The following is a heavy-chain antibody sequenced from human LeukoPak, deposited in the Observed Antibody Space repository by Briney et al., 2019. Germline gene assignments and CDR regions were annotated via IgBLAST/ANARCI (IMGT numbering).Heavy chain of an antibody. CDR3: ARSPQVVPAAIFHYYMDV. CDR1: GFTFSSYW. V-gene: IGHV3-7*01. D-gene: IGHD2-2*01. Sequence: PGGSLRLSCAASGFTFSSYWMSWVRQAPGKGLEWVANIKQDGSEKYYVDSVKGRFTISRDNAKNSLYLQMNSLRAEDTAVYYCARSPQVVPAAIFHYYMDVWGKGTTVTVSS. J-gene: IGHJ6*03. CDR2: IKQDGSEK.